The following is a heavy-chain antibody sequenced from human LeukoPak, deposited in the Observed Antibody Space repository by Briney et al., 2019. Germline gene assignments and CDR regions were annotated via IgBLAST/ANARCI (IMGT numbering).Heavy chain of an antibody. D-gene: IGHD3-22*01. Sequence: SEPLSLTCTVSGGAISGYCWTWLRQPPGKGLEWTGQITLGSSTNYNPSIKRRATISVDTSNTQSALKLISLTAADTAVYYCARACGYCDSSGYYQLPFDYWGQGTLVTVSS. CDR2: ITLGSST. CDR1: GGAISGYC. J-gene: IGHJ4*02. CDR3: ARACGYCDSSGYYQLPFDY. V-gene: IGHV4-34*01.